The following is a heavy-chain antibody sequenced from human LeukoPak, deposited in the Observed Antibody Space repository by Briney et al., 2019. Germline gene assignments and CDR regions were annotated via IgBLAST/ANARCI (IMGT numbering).Heavy chain of an antibody. J-gene: IGHJ4*02. CDR3: ARAGIAAVFDY. CDR2: IKQGGREK. D-gene: IGHD6-13*01. Sequence: PGGSLRLSCAASGSTFRSYWMSWVRRAPGKGLEWVSKIKQGGREKYYVDSVKGRFAISRDNAKNSLYLQMNSLRAEDTAVYYCARAGIAAVFDYWGQGTLVTVSS. CDR1: GSTFRSYW. V-gene: IGHV3-7*05.